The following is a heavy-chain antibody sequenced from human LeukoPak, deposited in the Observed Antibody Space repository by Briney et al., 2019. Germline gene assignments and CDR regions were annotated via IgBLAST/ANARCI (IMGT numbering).Heavy chain of an antibody. CDR2: IYTTGST. J-gene: IGHJ4*02. CDR3: ARADLVGARFDY. D-gene: IGHD1-26*01. Sequence: SETLSLTCTVSGGSISSYYWTWIRQPAGKGLEWIGRIYTTGSTNYNPSLKSRVTMSVDTSENQFSLKLSSVTAADTAVYYCARADLVGARFDYWGQGTLVTVSS. CDR1: GGSISSYY. V-gene: IGHV4-4*07.